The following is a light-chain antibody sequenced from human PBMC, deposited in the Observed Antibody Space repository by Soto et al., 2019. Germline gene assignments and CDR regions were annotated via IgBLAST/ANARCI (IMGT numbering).Light chain of an antibody. CDR2: EVS. Sequence: QSALTQPASVSGSPGQSITISCTGTSSDIGTYNYVSWYQQHPGKAPKLMIYEVSNRPSGVSNRFSGSKSGNTASLTISGLQAEDEAHYYCSTYTTSIAVFGAGTKLTVL. CDR1: SSDIGTYNY. CDR3: STYTTSIAV. J-gene: IGLJ3*02. V-gene: IGLV2-14*01.